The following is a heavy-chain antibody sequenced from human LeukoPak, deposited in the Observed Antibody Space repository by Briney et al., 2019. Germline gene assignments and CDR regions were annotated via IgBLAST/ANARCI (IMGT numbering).Heavy chain of an antibody. J-gene: IGHJ3*02. V-gene: IGHV1-18*01. CDR1: GYTFTSYG. D-gene: IGHD1-7*01. Sequence: ASVKVSCKASGYTFTSYGISWVRQAPGQGLEWMGWISAYNGNTNYAQKLQGRVTMTTDTSTSTAYMELSSLRSEDTAVYYCATRNPTKLELRSDAFDIWGQGTMVTVSS. CDR2: ISAYNGNT. CDR3: ATRNPTKLELRSDAFDI.